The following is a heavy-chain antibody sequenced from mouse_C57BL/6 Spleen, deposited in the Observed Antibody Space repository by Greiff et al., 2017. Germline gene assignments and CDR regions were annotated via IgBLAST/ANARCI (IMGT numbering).Heavy chain of an antibody. D-gene: IGHD3-1*01. CDR3: AREEGYCDYFDD. V-gene: IGHV1-15*01. Sequence: QVQLQQSGAELVRPGASVPLSCTASGYTFTDYYMHWVKQTPVHGLEWIGAIDPDTGGTAYNQKFKGKAILTADKSSSTAYMKLSSLTSEDSAVYYCAREEGYCDYFDDWGQGTTLTVSS. CDR2: IDPDTGGT. J-gene: IGHJ2*01. CDR1: GYTFTDYY.